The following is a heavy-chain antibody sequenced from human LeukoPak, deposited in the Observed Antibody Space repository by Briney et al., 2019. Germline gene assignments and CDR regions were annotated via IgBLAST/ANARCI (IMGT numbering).Heavy chain of an antibody. CDR1: GGSISSSNW. CDR2: IYHSGST. D-gene: IGHD4-17*01. V-gene: IGHV4-4*02. Sequence: PSETLSLTCAVSGGSISSSNWWSWVRQPPGKGLEWIGEIYHSGSTNYNPSLKSRVTISVDKSKNQFSLKLSSVTAADTAVYYCARGGIDYGDGYFDYWGQGTLVTVSS. CDR3: ARGGIDYGDGYFDY. J-gene: IGHJ4*02.